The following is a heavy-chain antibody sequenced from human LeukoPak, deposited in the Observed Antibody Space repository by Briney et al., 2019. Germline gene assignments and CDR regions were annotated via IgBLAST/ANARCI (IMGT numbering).Heavy chain of an antibody. CDR2: IYPGDSDT. CDR1: GYSFPSYW. V-gene: IGHV5-51*01. CDR3: ARRSSSGAFDI. Sequence: GESLKISCKGSGYSFPSYWIGWVRQMPGRGLEWMGIIYPGDSDTRYSPSFQGQVTISADTSISSAHLHWSSLKASDTAMYYCARRSSSGAFDIWGQGTMVTVSS. J-gene: IGHJ3*02. D-gene: IGHD6-6*01.